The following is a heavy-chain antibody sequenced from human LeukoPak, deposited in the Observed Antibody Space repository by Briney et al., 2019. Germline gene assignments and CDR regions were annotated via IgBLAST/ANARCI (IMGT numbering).Heavy chain of an antibody. CDR2: IKQDGREK. CDR3: ARDTARWTGAFDI. Sequence: GGSLRLSCVASGFTFSSYWMSWVRQAPGKGLEWVANIKQDGREKYYVDSVKGRSTISRDNAKKSLYLEMSSLRAEDKAVYYCARDTARWTGAFDIWGQGTMVTVSS. CDR1: GFTFSSYW. D-gene: IGHD5-24*01. J-gene: IGHJ3*02. V-gene: IGHV3-7*03.